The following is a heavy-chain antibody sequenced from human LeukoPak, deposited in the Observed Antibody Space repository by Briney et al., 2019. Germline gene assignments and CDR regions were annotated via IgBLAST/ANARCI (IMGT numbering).Heavy chain of an antibody. CDR2: ISYDGSNK. CDR3: AKDGGLTVYAIDY. V-gene: IGHV3-30*18. J-gene: IGHJ4*02. Sequence: PGGSLRLSCAASGFTFSSYGMHWVRQAPGKGLEWVAVISYDGSNKYYADSVKGRFTISRDNSKNTLYLQMNSLRAEDTAVYYCAKDGGLTVYAIDYWGQGTLVTVSS. D-gene: IGHD2-8*01. CDR1: GFTFSSYG.